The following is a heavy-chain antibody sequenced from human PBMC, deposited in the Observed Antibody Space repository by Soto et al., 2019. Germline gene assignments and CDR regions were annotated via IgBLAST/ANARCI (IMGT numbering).Heavy chain of an antibody. CDR1: GLTFTYAW. CDR3: GADLPGDSTNWVFDY. Sequence: EVQLVESGGGFVEPGGSLRLSCAASGLTFTYAWMSWVRQAPGKGLEWVGRIKSKPAGGTMDYAAPVKGRFTVARDDSKNTRSLHMSSRQREATAMYYCGADLPGDSTNWVFDYWGQGTLVTVSS. CDR2: IKSKPAGGTM. D-gene: IGHD7-27*01. V-gene: IGHV3-15*07. J-gene: IGHJ4*02.